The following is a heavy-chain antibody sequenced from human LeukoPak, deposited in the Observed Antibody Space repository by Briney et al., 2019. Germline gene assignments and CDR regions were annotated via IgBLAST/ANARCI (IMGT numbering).Heavy chain of an antibody. J-gene: IGHJ4*02. Sequence: PVDSVKVSCLVSRYTLTELSMHWVRQPPGKGLEWVGGFDPEDGETIYAQKFQGIVTMTEDTSTDTAYMELSSLRSEDTAVYYCATAFWSGYTDPDYWGQGTLVTVSS. CDR3: ATAFWSGYTDPDY. CDR2: FDPEDGET. D-gene: IGHD3-3*01. CDR1: RYTLTELS. V-gene: IGHV1-24*01.